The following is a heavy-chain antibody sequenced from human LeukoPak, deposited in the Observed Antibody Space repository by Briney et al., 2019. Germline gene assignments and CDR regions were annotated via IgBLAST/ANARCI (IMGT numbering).Heavy chain of an antibody. CDR3: ARSGAVNPGIAVAGTQNPLDY. J-gene: IGHJ4*02. V-gene: IGHV1-69*01. CDR1: GGTFSSYA. D-gene: IGHD6-19*01. CDR2: IIPIFGTA. Sequence: GSSVKVSCKAFGGTFSSYAISWVRQAPGQGLEWMGGIIPIFGTANYAQKFQGRVTITADESTSTAYMELSSLRSEDTAVYYCARSGAVNPGIAVAGTQNPLDYWGQGTLVTVSS.